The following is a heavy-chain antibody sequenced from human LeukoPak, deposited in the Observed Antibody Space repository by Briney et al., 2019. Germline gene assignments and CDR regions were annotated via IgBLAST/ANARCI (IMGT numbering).Heavy chain of an antibody. CDR1: GFTFSSYG. V-gene: IGHV3-33*01. CDR3: ARDNVLQLSFDY. CDR2: IWYDGGNK. Sequence: GGSLRLSCAASGFTFSSYGMHWVRQAPGKGLEWVAVIWYDGGNKYYADSVKGRFTISRDNSKNTLYLQMNSLRAEDTAVYYCARDNVLQLSFDYWSQGTLVTVSS. D-gene: IGHD5-18*01. J-gene: IGHJ4*02.